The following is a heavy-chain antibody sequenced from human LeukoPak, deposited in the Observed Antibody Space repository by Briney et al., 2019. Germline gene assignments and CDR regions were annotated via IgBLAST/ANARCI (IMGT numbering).Heavy chain of an antibody. J-gene: IGHJ3*01. CDR1: GFPFSSYA. V-gene: IGHV3-30*02. Sequence: GGSLRLSCAASGFPFSSYAMHWVRQAPGKGLEWVAFIRHDGSNKYHRNSVQGRFTISRDNSRNTLYLQLNSLRPEDTAVYYCTKVRLLGALDDAFDVWGQGTMVTVSS. CDR3: TKVRLLGALDDAFDV. D-gene: IGHD7-27*01. CDR2: IRHDGSNK.